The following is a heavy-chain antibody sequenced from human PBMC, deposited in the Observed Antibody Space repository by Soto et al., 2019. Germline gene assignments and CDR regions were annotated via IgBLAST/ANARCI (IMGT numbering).Heavy chain of an antibody. CDR2: IAASDSYP. CDR1: GYRFTSYW. Sequence: VESLKISCKGSGYRFTSYWMRWVRQMPGKGLEWMGGIAASDSYPNYSPSFQGHDTISVYISISTAYLQWSRQKAKHPPMYYCARKKYDIMPGYRDYWGQGTLVTVSS. CDR3: ARKKYDIMPGYRDY. D-gene: IGHD3-9*01. J-gene: IGHJ4*02. V-gene: IGHV5-10-1*01.